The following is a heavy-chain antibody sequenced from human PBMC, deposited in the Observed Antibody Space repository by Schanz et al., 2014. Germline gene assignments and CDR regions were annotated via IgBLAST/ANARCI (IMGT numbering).Heavy chain of an antibody. Sequence: QVQLVESGGGVVQPGRSLKLSCAASGFTFNDYAMHWVRQAPGKGLEWVAVISYEGSKKYYPDSVQGRFTISRDNSKNTVYLQMNSLRAEDTALYYCAKDMEGYCDTMTCPIPAFDIWGQGTMVTVSS. D-gene: IGHD2-15*01. V-gene: IGHV3-30*04. J-gene: IGHJ3*02. CDR3: AKDMEGYCDTMTCPIPAFDI. CDR2: ISYEGSKK. CDR1: GFTFNDYA.